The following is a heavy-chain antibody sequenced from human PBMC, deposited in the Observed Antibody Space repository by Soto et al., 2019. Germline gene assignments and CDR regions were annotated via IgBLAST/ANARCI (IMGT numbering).Heavy chain of an antibody. CDR1: GGTFSSHA. Sequence: QVHLVQSGAEVTKAGSSVKVSCKASGGTFSSHAFSWVRQAPGQGLEWVGGIIPIFETANYAQEFQGRVTISADESTNTVFLELNNLRSDDTAIYFCAIGDSSSWIGNHWGQGTQFTVS. CDR3: AIGDSSSWIGNH. V-gene: IGHV1-69*01. CDR2: IIPIFETA. J-gene: IGHJ4*02. D-gene: IGHD6-6*01.